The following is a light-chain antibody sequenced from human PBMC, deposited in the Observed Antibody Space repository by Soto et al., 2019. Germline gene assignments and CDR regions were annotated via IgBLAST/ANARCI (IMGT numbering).Light chain of an antibody. V-gene: IGKV3-15*01. CDR3: QQYNNWPLT. J-gene: IGKJ4*01. Sequence: EIVMTQSPDTLSVSPGERATLSCRASQSVTSELAWYQQKPGQAPRLLIYGASTRATGIPARFSGSGSGTEFTLTISSLQSEDFAVYYCQQYNNWPLTFGGGTKVEIK. CDR1: QSVTSE. CDR2: GAS.